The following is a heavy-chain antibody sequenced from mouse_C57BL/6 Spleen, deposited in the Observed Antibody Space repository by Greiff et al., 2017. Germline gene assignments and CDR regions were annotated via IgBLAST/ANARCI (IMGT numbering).Heavy chain of an antibody. Sequence: VQLQQSGAELARPGASVKLSCKASGYTFTSYGISWVKQRTGQGLEWIGEIYPRSGNTYSNEKFKGKATLTAEKSSSTAYLELRILTCEESAVSFCSRPRNDYLYSYYLDYWGQGTTLTVSS. CDR2: IYPRSGNT. D-gene: IGHD2-4*01. CDR1: GYTFTSYG. J-gene: IGHJ2*01. V-gene: IGHV1-81*01. CDR3: SRPRNDYLYSYYLDY.